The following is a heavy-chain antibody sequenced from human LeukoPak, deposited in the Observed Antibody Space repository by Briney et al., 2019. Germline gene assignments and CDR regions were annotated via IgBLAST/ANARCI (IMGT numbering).Heavy chain of an antibody. CDR1: GFTFSSYW. V-gene: IGHV3-74*01. CDR2: INSDGGST. Sequence: PGGSLRLSCAASGFTFSSYWMHWVRQGPGKRLVWVSRINSDGGSTRYADSVKGRFTISRDNAKNTLYLQMNSLRAEDTAVYYCARGDYYDSSGYNYYHYYMDVWGKGTTVTVSS. D-gene: IGHD3-22*01. J-gene: IGHJ6*03. CDR3: ARGDYYDSSGYNYYHYYMDV.